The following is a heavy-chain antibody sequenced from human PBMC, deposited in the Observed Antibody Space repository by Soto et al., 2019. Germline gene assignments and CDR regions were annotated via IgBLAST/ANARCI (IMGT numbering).Heavy chain of an antibody. Sequence: EVQLVESGGGLVQPGGSLRLSCAASGFTFSSYWMHWVRQAPGKGLVWVSRINSDGGSTSYADSVKGRFTISRDNDKNTLYLQMNSLRAEDTAVYYCARAGVDILTGYSKVMDVWGQGTTVPGSS. CDR2: INSDGGST. CDR1: GFTFSSYW. J-gene: IGHJ6*02. D-gene: IGHD3-9*01. V-gene: IGHV3-74*01. CDR3: ARAGVDILTGYSKVMDV.